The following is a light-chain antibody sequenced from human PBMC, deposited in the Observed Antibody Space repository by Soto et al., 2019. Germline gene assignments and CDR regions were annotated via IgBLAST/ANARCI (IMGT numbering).Light chain of an antibody. J-gene: IGKJ3*01. Sequence: EIVLTQSPGTLSLSPGERATLSSRASQRVSSSYLAWYQQKPGQAPRLLMYSASRRATGVPDRFSGSGYGTDFSLTIGRLEPEDVAVYFCQLYGSSPPFPFGPGTKVDIK. CDR3: QLYGSSPPFP. CDR1: QRVSSSY. CDR2: SAS. V-gene: IGKV3-20*01.